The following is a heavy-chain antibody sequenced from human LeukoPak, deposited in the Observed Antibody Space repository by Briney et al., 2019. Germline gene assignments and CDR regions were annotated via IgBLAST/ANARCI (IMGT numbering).Heavy chain of an antibody. CDR3: ARYVVVTTKYYFDY. V-gene: IGHV4-59*08. J-gene: IGHJ4*02. CDR2: IYYSGST. CDR1: GGSISSYY. D-gene: IGHD2-21*02. Sequence: SETLSLTCTVSGGSISSYYWSWIRQPPGKGLEWIGYIYYSGSTNYNPSLKSRVTISVDTSKNQFSLKLSSVNAADTAVYYCARYVVVTTKYYFDYWGQGALVTVSS.